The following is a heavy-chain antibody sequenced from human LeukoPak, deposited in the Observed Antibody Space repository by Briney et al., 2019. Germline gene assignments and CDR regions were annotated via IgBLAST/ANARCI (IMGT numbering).Heavy chain of an antibody. CDR1: GGSISSSTEY. D-gene: IGHD3-22*01. V-gene: IGHV4-39*01. J-gene: IGHJ4*02. CDR3: ARRTQDISGYHFHYFDY. CDR2: LYYSGST. Sequence: PSETLSRTCTVSGGSISSSTEYWDWVRQPPGKGLEWIGSLYYSGSTYYNPSLKSRATMSIDTSKNQFSLKLISVTAADTAVYYCARRTQDISGYHFHYFDYWGQGTLVTVSS.